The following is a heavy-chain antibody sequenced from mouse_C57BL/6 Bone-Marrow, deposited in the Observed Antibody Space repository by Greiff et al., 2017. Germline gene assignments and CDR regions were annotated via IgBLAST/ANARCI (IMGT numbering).Heavy chain of an antibody. CDR2: IDPSDSNT. Sequence: QVQLQQPGAELVMPGASVKLSCKASGYTFTSYWMHWVKQRPGQGLEWIGEIDPSDSNTNYNQKFKGKSTLTVDKSSSTAYMQLSSLTSEDSAVYYCAIAGNCEVDLDYWGQGTTLTVSS. CDR3: AIAGNCEVDLDY. D-gene: IGHD1-3*01. J-gene: IGHJ2*01. CDR1: GYTFTSYW. V-gene: IGHV1-69*01.